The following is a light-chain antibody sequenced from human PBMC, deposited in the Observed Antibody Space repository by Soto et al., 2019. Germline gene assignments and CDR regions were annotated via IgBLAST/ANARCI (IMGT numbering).Light chain of an antibody. V-gene: IGKV3-11*01. CDR3: QQRGDWPPIT. CDR1: QSVSTF. Sequence: EIVLTQSPGTLSLSPGEGAILSCRASQSVSTFLAWFQQKPGQPPRLLIYNASNRTTGIPARFSGSGSGTDFTLTISSLEPEDFAVYYCQQRGDWPPITFGQGTRLEIK. CDR2: NAS. J-gene: IGKJ5*01.